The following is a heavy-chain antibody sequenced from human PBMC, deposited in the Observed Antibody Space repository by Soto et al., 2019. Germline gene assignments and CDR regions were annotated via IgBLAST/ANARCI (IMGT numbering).Heavy chain of an antibody. CDR2: ISSSSSYI. D-gene: IGHD3-10*01. CDR3: ARGLSGSYSY. J-gene: IGHJ4*02. Sequence: EVQLVESGGGLVKPGGSLRLSCAASGFTFSSYSMNWVRQAPGKGLGWVSSISSSSSYIYYADSVKGRFTISRDNAKNSLYLQMNSLRAEDTAVYYCARGLSGSYSYWGQGTLVTVSS. V-gene: IGHV3-21*01. CDR1: GFTFSSYS.